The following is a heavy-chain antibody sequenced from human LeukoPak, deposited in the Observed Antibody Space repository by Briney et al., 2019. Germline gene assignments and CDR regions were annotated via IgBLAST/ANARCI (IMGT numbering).Heavy chain of an antibody. CDR1: GDSISGNS. V-gene: IGHV4-4*07. CDR3: AREGYYDSSGYYYLARAFYI. Sequence: SETLSLTCTVSGDSISGNSWNWIRKPAAQGLEWIGRIYVSGSTNYNPSLKSRVTISVDTSKNQFSLKLSSVSAADTAVYHCAREGYYDSSGYYYLARAFYIRGQRTLVSVSS. J-gene: IGHJ3*02. D-gene: IGHD3-22*01. CDR2: IYVSGST.